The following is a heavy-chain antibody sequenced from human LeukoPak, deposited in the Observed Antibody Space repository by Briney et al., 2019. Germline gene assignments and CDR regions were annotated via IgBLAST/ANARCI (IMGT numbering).Heavy chain of an antibody. Sequence: GGSLRLSCAASGFTFSSYAMSWVRQAPGKGLEWVSAISGSGGSTYYADSVKGRFTISRDNAKNSLYLQMNSLRAEDTAVYYCARASYDSSGYLYYYYYYGMDVWGQGTTVTVSS. D-gene: IGHD3-22*01. CDR1: GFTFSSYA. V-gene: IGHV3-23*01. J-gene: IGHJ6*02. CDR2: ISGSGGST. CDR3: ARASYDSSGYLYYYYYYGMDV.